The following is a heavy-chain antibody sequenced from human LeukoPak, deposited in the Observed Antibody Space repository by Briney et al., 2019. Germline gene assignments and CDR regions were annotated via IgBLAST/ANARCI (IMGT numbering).Heavy chain of an antibody. Sequence: GGSLRLSCAASGFTFSNFWMHWVRQAPGKGLVWVSRINSDGSDTSYADSVKGRLTISRDNFKNTLYLHMNRLRAEDTTVYYCARGVVGATTGWYFDLWGRGTLVTVSS. J-gene: IGHJ2*01. V-gene: IGHV3-74*01. D-gene: IGHD1-26*01. CDR1: GFTFSNFW. CDR3: ARGVVGATTGWYFDL. CDR2: INSDGSDT.